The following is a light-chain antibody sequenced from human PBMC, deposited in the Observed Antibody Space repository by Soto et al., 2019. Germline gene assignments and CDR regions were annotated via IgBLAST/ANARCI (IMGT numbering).Light chain of an antibody. CDR3: QQYGSSPPFT. Sequence: EIVLTQSPGTLSLSPGERATLSCRASQSVSSRYLAWYQQKPGQAPRLLMYGASNRATGIPDRFSGSGSGTDFTLTISRLEPEDIAVDCCQQYGSSPPFTFGQGTKVEIK. CDR2: GAS. V-gene: IGKV3-20*01. J-gene: IGKJ2*01. CDR1: QSVSSRY.